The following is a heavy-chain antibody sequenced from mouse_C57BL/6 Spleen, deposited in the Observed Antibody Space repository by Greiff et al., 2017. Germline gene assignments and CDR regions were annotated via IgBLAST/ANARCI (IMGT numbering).Heavy chain of an antibody. Sequence: EVQLQESGPGLVQPSQSLSLTCSVTGYSITSGYYWNWIRQFPGNKLEWMGYISYDGSNNYNPSLKNRISITRDTSKNQFFLKLNSVTTEDTATYYCARDYDYDGGAWFAYWGQGTLVTVSA. V-gene: IGHV3-6*01. CDR3: ARDYDYDGGAWFAY. D-gene: IGHD2-4*01. CDR2: ISYDGSN. J-gene: IGHJ3*01. CDR1: GYSITSGYY.